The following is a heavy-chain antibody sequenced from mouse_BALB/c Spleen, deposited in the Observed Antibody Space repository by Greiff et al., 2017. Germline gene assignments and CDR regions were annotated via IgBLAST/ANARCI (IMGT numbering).Heavy chain of an antibody. Sequence: QVQLKQSGAELVKPGASVKLSCKASGYTFTEYIIHWVKQRSGQGLEWIGWFYPGSGSIKYNEKFKDKATLTADKSSSTVYMELSRLTSEDSAVYFCARHENYDYDGRTGDAMDYWGQGTSVTVSS. D-gene: IGHD2-4*01. CDR2: FYPGSGSI. CDR3: ARHENYDYDGRTGDAMDY. J-gene: IGHJ4*01. V-gene: IGHV1-62-2*01. CDR1: GYTFTEYI.